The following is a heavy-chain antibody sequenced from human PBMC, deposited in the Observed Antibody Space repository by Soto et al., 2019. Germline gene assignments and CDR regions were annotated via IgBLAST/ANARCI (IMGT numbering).Heavy chain of an antibody. D-gene: IGHD2-21*02. CDR2: IYYSGST. Sequence: RSLTCTVTSDSINNRSYYWSWIRQPPGKGLEWIGSIYYSGSTYNNPSLKSRVSMSVDTSKNQFSLKLRSVTAADTALYYCARQRTSVVTQAYFDSWGQGSLVTVSS. CDR3: ARQRTSVVTQAYFDS. CDR1: SDSINNRSYY. J-gene: IGHJ4*02. V-gene: IGHV4-39*01.